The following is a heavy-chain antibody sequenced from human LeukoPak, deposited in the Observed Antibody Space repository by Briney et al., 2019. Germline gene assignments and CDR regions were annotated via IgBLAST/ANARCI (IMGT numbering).Heavy chain of an antibody. CDR2: INHSGST. CDR1: GGSFSGYY. V-gene: IGHV4-34*01. CDR3: AITYYYGSGSLFDY. J-gene: IGHJ4*02. Sequence: SSETLSLTCAVYGGSFSGYYWSWIRQPPGKGLEWIGEINHSGSTNYNPSLKSRVTISVDTSKNQFSLKLSSVTAADTAVYYCAITYYYGSGSLFDYWGQGTLVTVSS. D-gene: IGHD3-10*01.